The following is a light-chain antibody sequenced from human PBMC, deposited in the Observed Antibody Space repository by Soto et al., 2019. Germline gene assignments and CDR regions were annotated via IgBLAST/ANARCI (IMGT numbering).Light chain of an antibody. CDR2: GAS. J-gene: IGKJ2*01. CDR1: QSVSSN. CDR3: QQYNNWPPYT. V-gene: IGKV3-15*01. Sequence: EIVMTQSPATLSVSPGERATLSCRASQSVSSNLAWYHQKTGQAPMLLIYGASTRATGIPARFSGSGSGTEFTLTISSLQAEDFAVYYCQQYNNWPPYTFGPGTELEIK.